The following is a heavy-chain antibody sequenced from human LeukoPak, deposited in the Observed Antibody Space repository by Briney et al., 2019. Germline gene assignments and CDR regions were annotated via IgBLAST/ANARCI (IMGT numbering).Heavy chain of an antibody. Sequence: SQTLSLTCAISGDSVSSNSAAWDWIRQSPSRGLEWLGRTYYRSKWYNDYAVSVKSRITINPDTSKNQFSLQLNSVTPEDTAVYYCARYELNWNYVGWFDPWGQGTLVTVSS. V-gene: IGHV6-1*01. CDR1: GDSVSSNSAA. D-gene: IGHD1-7*01. CDR2: TYYRSKWYN. CDR3: ARYELNWNYVGWFDP. J-gene: IGHJ5*02.